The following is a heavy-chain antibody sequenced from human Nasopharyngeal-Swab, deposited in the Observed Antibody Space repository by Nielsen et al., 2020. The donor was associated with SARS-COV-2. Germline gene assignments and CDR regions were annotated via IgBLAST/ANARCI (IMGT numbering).Heavy chain of an antibody. CDR1: GFTFSSYA. Sequence: GESLKISCSASGFTFSSYAMHWVRQAPGKGLEYVSAISSNGGSTYYADSVKGRFTISRDNSKNTLYLQMSSLRAEDTAVYYRVKDLGITMIVVVGFDYWGQGTLVTVSS. V-gene: IGHV3-64D*08. CDR3: VKDLGITMIVVVGFDY. CDR2: ISSNGGST. J-gene: IGHJ4*02. D-gene: IGHD3-22*01.